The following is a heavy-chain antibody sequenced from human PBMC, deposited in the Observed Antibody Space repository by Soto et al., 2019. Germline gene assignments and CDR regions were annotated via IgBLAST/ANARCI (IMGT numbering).Heavy chain of an antibody. CDR2: ISYDGSNK. Sequence: PGGSLRLSCAASGFTVSVNLMHWVRQAPGKGLEWVAVISYDGSNKYYADSVKGRFTISRDNSKNTLYLQMNSLRAEDTAVYYCAITTTSLRFVGLWGQGTLVTVSS. V-gene: IGHV3-30*03. CDR3: AITTTSLRFVGL. J-gene: IGHJ4*02. CDR1: GFTVSVNL. D-gene: IGHD4-17*01.